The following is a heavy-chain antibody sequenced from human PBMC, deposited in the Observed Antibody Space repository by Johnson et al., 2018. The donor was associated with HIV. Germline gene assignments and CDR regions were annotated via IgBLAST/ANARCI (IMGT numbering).Heavy chain of an antibody. D-gene: IGHD1-26*01. Sequence: VQLVESGGALVKPGGSLRLSCAASGFIFSDYSMSWVRQAPGKGLEWVSYISSSGDTTYYPGSVKGRFTISRENAKNSLYLQMNSLRAGDTAVYYCARGSGSYGDAFDIWGQGTMVTVSS. CDR1: GFIFSDYS. CDR3: ARGSGSYGDAFDI. V-gene: IGHV3-11*04. J-gene: IGHJ3*02. CDR2: ISSSGDTT.